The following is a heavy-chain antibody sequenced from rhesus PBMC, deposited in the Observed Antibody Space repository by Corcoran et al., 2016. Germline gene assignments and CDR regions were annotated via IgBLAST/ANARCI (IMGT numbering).Heavy chain of an antibody. D-gene: IGHD1-26*01. CDR2: IYGSGTST. CDR1: GGSISSSY. CDR3: ASSSITGTTSVVLDS. J-gene: IGHJ6*01. Sequence: QLQLQESGPGLVKPSETLSVTCAVSGGSISSSYWSWIRQAPGKGLEWIGYIYGSGTSTNYNPALKSRVTLSLDTSKNQLSLKLSSVTAADTAVYYFASSSITGTTSVVLDSWGQGVVVTVSS. V-gene: IGHV4-169*02.